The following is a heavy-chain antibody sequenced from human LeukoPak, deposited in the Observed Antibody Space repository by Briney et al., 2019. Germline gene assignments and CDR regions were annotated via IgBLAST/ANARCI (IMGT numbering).Heavy chain of an antibody. V-gene: IGHV3-74*01. CDR1: GFTLSSYW. Sequence: GGSLTLSCAASGFTLSSYWKHWVRQVPGKGLVWVSRIDFDGTSTLYTDSVKGRFTISRDNAKNMLYLQMNSLRAEDTAVYYCVRDGMVKIPFDWGGQGTLVTVSS. CDR2: IDFDGTST. CDR3: VRDGMVKIPFDW. J-gene: IGHJ4*02. D-gene: IGHD3-9*01.